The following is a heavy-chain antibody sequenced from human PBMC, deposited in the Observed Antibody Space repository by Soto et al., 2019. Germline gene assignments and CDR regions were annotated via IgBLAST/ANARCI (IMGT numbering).Heavy chain of an antibody. CDR1: GGSISSGGYY. V-gene: IGHV4-31*03. J-gene: IGHJ4*02. CDR3: ARDWHDSSGYYSLSFGY. Sequence: QVQLQESGPGLVKPSQTLSLTCTVSGGSISSGGYYWSWIRQHPGKGLEWIGYIYYSGSTYYNPSLNSRVTISVDTSKNQFSLKLSSVTAADTAVYYCARDWHDSSGYYSLSFGYWGQGTLVTVSS. CDR2: IYYSGST. D-gene: IGHD3-22*01.